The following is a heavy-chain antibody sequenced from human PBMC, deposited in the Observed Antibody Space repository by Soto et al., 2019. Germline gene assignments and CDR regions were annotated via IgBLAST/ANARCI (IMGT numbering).Heavy chain of an antibody. V-gene: IGHV1-8*01. CDR1: GYTFTSYD. D-gene: IGHD6-6*01. CDR2: MNPNSGNT. J-gene: IGHJ6*03. Sequence: QVQLVQSGAEVKKPGASVKVSCKASGYTFTSYDINWVRQATGQGLEWMGWMNPNSGNTGYEQKFQGRVTMTRNTSISTAYMELSSLRSEDTAVYYCARPRPYSSSSGDYYYYMDVCGKGTTVTVSS. CDR3: ARPRPYSSSSGDYYYYMDV.